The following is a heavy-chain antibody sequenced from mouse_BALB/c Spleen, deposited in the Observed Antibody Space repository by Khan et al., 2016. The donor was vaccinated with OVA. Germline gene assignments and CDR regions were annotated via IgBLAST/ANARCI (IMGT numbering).Heavy chain of an antibody. V-gene: IGHV1S126*01. CDR1: GYSFTSYW. CDR2: IDPSDSET. J-gene: IGHJ3*01. CDR3: ATGGERGPWFAY. Sequence: QVQLKESGPQLVRPGASVKISCKASGYSFTSYWMHWVKQRPGQGLEWIGMIDPSDSETRLNQKFKDKATLTVDKSSSTAYMQLSSPTSEDSAVYYWATGGERGPWFAYWGQGTLVTVSA.